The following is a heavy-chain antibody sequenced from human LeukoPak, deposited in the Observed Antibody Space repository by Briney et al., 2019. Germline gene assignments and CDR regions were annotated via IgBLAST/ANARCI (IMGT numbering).Heavy chain of an antibody. Sequence: SETLSLTCTVSGGSISGYYWSWIRQPPGKGLEWIGEINHSGSTNYNPSLKSRVTISVDTSKNQFSLKLSSVTAADTAVYYCARIGDYYDSSGYYQGNYWGQGTLVTVSS. V-gene: IGHV4-34*01. CDR3: ARIGDYYDSSGYYQGNY. J-gene: IGHJ4*02. CDR2: INHSGST. D-gene: IGHD3-22*01. CDR1: GGSISGYY.